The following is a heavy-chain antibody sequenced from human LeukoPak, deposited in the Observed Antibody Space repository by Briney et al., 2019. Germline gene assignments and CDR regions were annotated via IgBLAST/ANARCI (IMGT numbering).Heavy chain of an antibody. Sequence: KSSETLSLTCAVYGGSFSGYYWSWIRQPPGKGLEWIGEINHSGSTNYNPSLKSRVTISVDTSKNQFSLKLSSVTAADTAVYYCARAITGYSSGWYSDYWGQGTLVTVSS. D-gene: IGHD6-19*01. CDR3: ARAITGYSSGWYSDY. J-gene: IGHJ4*02. V-gene: IGHV4-34*01. CDR1: GGSFSGYY. CDR2: INHSGST.